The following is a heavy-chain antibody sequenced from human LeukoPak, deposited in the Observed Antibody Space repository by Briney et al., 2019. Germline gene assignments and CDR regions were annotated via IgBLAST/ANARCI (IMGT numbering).Heavy chain of an antibody. CDR1: GGSISSYY. CDR3: ARVSCSGGSCSQGYYYGMDV. J-gene: IGHJ6*02. V-gene: IGHV4-4*07. CDR2: IYTSGST. Sequence: SETLSLTCTVSGGSISSYYWSWIRQPAGKGLEWIGRIYTSGSTNYNPSLKSRVTMSVDTSKNQFSLKLSSVTAADTAVYYCARVSCSGGSCSQGYYYGMDVWGQGATVTVSS. D-gene: IGHD2-15*01.